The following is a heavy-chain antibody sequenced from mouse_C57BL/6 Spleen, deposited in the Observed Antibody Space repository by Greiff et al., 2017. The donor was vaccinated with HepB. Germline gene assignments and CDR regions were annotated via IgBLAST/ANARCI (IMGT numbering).Heavy chain of an antibody. V-gene: IGHV1-5*01. CDR1: GYTFTSYW. CDR2: IYPGNSDT. D-gene: IGHD1-1*01. J-gene: IGHJ3*01. CDR3: TRGYYGSSPAWFAY. Sequence: VQLQQSGTVLARPGASVKMSCKTSGYTFTSYWMHWVKQRPGQGLEWIGAIYPGNSDTSYNQKFKGKAKLTAVTSASTAYMELSRLTNEDSAVYYCTRGYYGSSPAWFAYWGQGTLVTVSA.